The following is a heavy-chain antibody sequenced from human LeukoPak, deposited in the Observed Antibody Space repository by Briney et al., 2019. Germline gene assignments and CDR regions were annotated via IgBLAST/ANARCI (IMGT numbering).Heavy chain of an antibody. D-gene: IGHD1-26*01. Sequence: GGSLRLSCAAPGFTFSNYAMHWVRQAPGKGLEWVAVISYDGINKYYADSVKGRFTISRDNSNHTLFLQMDSLRTEDTAVYYCARDRATGSYYFDYWGQGTLVTVYS. V-gene: IGHV3-30-3*01. CDR2: ISYDGINK. CDR3: ARDRATGSYYFDY. CDR1: GFTFSNYA. J-gene: IGHJ4*02.